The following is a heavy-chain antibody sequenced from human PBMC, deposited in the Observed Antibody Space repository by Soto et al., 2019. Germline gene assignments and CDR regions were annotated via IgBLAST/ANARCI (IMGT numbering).Heavy chain of an antibody. Sequence: PGGSLRLSCAASGFTFSSYAMSWVRQAPGKGLEWVSAISGSGGSTYYADSVKGRFTISRDNSKNTLYLQMNSLRAEDTAVYYCAKDRATSRRLYFVLLPAARGNWYSPWGQGTLVPISS. CDR2: ISGSGGST. CDR3: AKDRATSRRLYFVLLPAARGNWYSP. V-gene: IGHV3-23*01. CDR1: GFTFSSYA. D-gene: IGHD3-9*01. J-gene: IGHJ5*02.